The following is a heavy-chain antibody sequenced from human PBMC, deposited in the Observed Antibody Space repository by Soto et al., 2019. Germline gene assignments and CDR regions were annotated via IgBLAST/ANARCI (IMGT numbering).Heavy chain of an antibody. CDR3: AKDKDYYDSSGYYYDGVRGYFQH. CDR1: GYSISSGSY. Sequence: LSLTCTVSGYSISSGSYWAWIRQPPGKGPEWIASIYHGGTTFYNPSLESRITISVDTSNNQFSLKLTSVTAADTAVYYCAKDKDYYDSSGYYYDGVRGYFQHWGQGTLVTVSS. J-gene: IGHJ1*01. CDR2: IYHGGTT. V-gene: IGHV4-38-2*02. D-gene: IGHD3-22*01.